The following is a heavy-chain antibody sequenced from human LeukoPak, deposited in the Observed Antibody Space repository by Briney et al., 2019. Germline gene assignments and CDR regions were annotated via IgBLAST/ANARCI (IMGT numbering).Heavy chain of an antibody. D-gene: IGHD6-13*01. J-gene: IGHJ6*03. CDR3: AKLAAAYCMDV. Sequence: GASVKVSCKASGYIFTSYGISWVRQAPGQGLEWMGWISAYNGNTNYAQKLQGRVTMTTDTSTSTAYMELRSLRSDGTAVYYCAKLAAAYCMDVWGKGTTVTVSS. V-gene: IGHV1-18*01. CDR2: ISAYNGNT. CDR1: GYIFTSYG.